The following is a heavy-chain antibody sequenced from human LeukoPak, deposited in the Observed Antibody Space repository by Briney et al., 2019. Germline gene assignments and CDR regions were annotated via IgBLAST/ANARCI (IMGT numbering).Heavy chain of an antibody. CDR3: ARDPVGGSTIFDS. J-gene: IGHJ4*02. CDR1: GDSVSSDSAA. V-gene: IGHV6-1*01. CDR2: TYIRSKWYY. D-gene: IGHD1-26*01. Sequence: SQTLSLTCAISGDSVSSDSAAWNWIRQSPSRVLEWLARTYIRSKWYYDYALAVKGRITINPDTSKNQFSLQLNSVTPEDTAVYFCARDPVGGSTIFDSWGQGTLVTVSS.